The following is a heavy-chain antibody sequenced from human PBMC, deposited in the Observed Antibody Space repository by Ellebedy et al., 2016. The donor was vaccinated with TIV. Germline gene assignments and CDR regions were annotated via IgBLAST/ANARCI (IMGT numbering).Heavy chain of an antibody. CDR3: ARGRTTMPTKPNYFDS. Sequence: SETLSLXXAVYGGSFRGYYWAWIRQPPGKGLEWIGSIYYSGSTYYNPSLKSRVTISADTSKNHFSLKLTSVTAADTAVYYCARGRTTMPTKPNYFDSWGQGTLVTVSS. D-gene: IGHD2-2*01. J-gene: IGHJ4*02. CDR1: GGSFRGYY. V-gene: IGHV4-34*01. CDR2: IYYSGST.